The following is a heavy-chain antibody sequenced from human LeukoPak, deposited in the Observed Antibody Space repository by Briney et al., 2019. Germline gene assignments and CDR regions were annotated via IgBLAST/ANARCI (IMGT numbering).Heavy chain of an antibody. CDR1: GFTFTKYW. CDR2: IKQDGSEK. J-gene: IGHJ4*02. Sequence: GGSLRLSCAAAGFTFTKYWMTWVRQAPGKGLEWVANIKQDGSEKFYVDSVKGRFTISRDNAKNSLDLQINSLGAEDTAVYYCARGLDCRSTSCYLDNWGQGTLVTVSS. CDR3: ARGLDCRSTSCYLDN. D-gene: IGHD2-2*01. V-gene: IGHV3-7*01.